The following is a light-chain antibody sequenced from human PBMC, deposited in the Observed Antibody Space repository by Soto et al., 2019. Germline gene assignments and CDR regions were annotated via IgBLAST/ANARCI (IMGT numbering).Light chain of an antibody. V-gene: IGKV1-5*03. CDR3: QQYSSYPLT. CDR2: KTS. J-gene: IGKJ4*01. Sequence: DIQMTQSPSTLSASVGDRVTITCRASQSINNYLAWHQQKPGKAPKVLIYKTSTLESGVPSRFSGSGSGTEFTLTICSLQPDDFATYYCQQYSSYPLTVGGGTKGEIK. CDR1: QSINNY.